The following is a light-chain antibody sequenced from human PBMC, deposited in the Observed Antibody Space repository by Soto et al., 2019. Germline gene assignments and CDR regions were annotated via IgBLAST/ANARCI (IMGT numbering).Light chain of an antibody. Sequence: DLVMTQSPDSLAVSLGERATINCKSSQSVLHSSINKNYLAWYQQKPGQPPKLLIYWASTRESGVPDRFSGSGSGTDFTLTISSLQAEDVAVYYCQQYYSTPWTFGQGTKVEIK. CDR1: QSVLHSSINKNY. CDR2: WAS. CDR3: QQYYSTPWT. J-gene: IGKJ1*01. V-gene: IGKV4-1*01.